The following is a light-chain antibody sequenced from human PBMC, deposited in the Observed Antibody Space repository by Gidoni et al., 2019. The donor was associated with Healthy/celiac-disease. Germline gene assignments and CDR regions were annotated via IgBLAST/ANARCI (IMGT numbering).Light chain of an antibody. V-gene: IGLV3-1*01. CDR2: QDS. CDR1: KLGDKY. Sequence: SYELTKPPSVSVPPGQTASITCPGDKLGDKYACWYQQKPGQSPVLVIYQDSKRPSGIPERFSGSNSGNTATLTISGTQAMDEADYYCQAWDSSTEMVFGGGTKLTVL. J-gene: IGLJ2*01. CDR3: QAWDSSTEMV.